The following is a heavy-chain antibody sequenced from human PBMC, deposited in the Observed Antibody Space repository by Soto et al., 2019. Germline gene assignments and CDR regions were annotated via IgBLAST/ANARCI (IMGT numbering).Heavy chain of an antibody. Sequence: EASLKVSCKASGGTFSSYAISWVRQAPGQGLEWMGGIIPIFGTANYAQKFQGRVTITADESTSTAYMELSSLRSEDTAVYYCARESLSHDSTFDYWGQGXLVTVSS. CDR3: ARESLSHDSTFDY. V-gene: IGHV1-69*13. CDR1: GGTFSSYA. D-gene: IGHD3-22*01. J-gene: IGHJ4*02. CDR2: IIPIFGTA.